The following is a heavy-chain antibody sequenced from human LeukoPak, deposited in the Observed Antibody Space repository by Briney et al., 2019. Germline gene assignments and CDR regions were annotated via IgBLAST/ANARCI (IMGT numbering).Heavy chain of an antibody. CDR2: INPNSGGT. Sequence: GASVKVSCKASGYTFTGYYMHWVRQAPGQGLEWMGWINPNSGGTNYAQKFQGRVTMTRDTSISTAYMELSRLRSDDTAVYYCARALAYDSSAPDAFDIWGQGTMVTVSS. V-gene: IGHV1-2*02. D-gene: IGHD3-22*01. J-gene: IGHJ3*02. CDR3: ARALAYDSSAPDAFDI. CDR1: GYTFTGYY.